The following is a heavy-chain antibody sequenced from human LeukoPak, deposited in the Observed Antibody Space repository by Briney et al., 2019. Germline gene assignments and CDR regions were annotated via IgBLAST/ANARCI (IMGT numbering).Heavy chain of an antibody. V-gene: IGHV4-34*01. CDR2: INHSGST. D-gene: IGHD3-3*01. CDR1: GGSFSGYY. J-gene: IGHJ6*02. Sequence: SETLSLTCAVYGGSFSGYYWSWIRQPPGKGLEWIGEINHSGSTNYNPSLKSRVTISVDTSKNQFSLKLSSVTAADTAVYYCARDSHFLECFSDYGMDVWGQGTTVTVSS. CDR3: ARDSHFLECFSDYGMDV.